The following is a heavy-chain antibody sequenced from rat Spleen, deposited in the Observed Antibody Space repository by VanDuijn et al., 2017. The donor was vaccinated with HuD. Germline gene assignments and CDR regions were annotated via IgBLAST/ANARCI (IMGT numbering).Heavy chain of an antibody. CDR2: IWTGGST. CDR1: GFSLTSYN. CDR3: AREDN. Sequence: QVQLKESGPDLVQPSQTLSLTCTVSGFSLTSYNVHWVRQPTGKGLEWMGVIWTGGSTDYNSALKSRLSISRDTSKSQVFLKMNSLQTEDTATYYCAREDNWGQGVMVTVSS. V-gene: IGHV2-30*01. J-gene: IGHJ2*01.